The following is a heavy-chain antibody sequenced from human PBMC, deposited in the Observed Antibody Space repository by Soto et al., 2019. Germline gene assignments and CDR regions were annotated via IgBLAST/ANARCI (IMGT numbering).Heavy chain of an antibody. CDR2: IYWDDDK. CDR1: GFSLSTSGVG. CDR3: AHSALHMITFGGVGVTGYDY. D-gene: IGHD3-16*01. J-gene: IGHJ4*02. Sequence: QITLKESGPTLVKPTQTLTPTCTFSGFSLSTSGVGVGWIRHPPGNALEWHALIYWDDDKRYSLSRKSRLTITQDTSKNQVVLTMTNMDPVDTATYYCAHSALHMITFGGVGVTGYDYWGQGTLVTVSS. V-gene: IGHV2-5*02.